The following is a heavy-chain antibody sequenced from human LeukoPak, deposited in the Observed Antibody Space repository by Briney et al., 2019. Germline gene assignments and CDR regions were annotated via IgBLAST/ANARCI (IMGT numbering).Heavy chain of an antibody. D-gene: IGHD6-19*01. V-gene: IGHV3-48*01. J-gene: IGHJ4*02. CDR1: GFTFSSYS. CDR2: ISSSSSTI. Sequence: SGGSLRLSCAASGFTFSSYSMNWVRQAPGKGLEWVSYISSSSSTIYYADSVKGRFTISRDNAKNSLYLQMNSLRAEDTAVYYCARVPIATSRGWPLDYWGQGTLVTV. CDR3: ARVPIATSRGWPLDY.